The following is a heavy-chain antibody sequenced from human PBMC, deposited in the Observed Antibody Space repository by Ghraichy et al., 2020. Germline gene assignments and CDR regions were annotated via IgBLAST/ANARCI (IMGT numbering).Heavy chain of an antibody. J-gene: IGHJ4*02. V-gene: IGHV4-34*01. Sequence: SETLSLTCAVYGGSFSGYYWSWIRQPPGKGLEWIGEINHSGSTNYNPSLKSRVTISVDTSKNQFSLKLSSVTAADTAVYYCARGPGLTRRITIFGVVIKGNYFDYWCQGTLVTISS. D-gene: IGHD3-3*01. CDR3: ARGPGLTRRITIFGVVIKGNYFDY. CDR1: GGSFSGYY. CDR2: INHSGST.